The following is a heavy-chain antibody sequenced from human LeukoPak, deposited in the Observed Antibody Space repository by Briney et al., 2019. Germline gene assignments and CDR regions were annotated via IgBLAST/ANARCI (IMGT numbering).Heavy chain of an antibody. D-gene: IGHD3-22*01. CDR3: ARLRRNGDSGGFYYYYDY. V-gene: IGHV3-7*01. CDR1: GFTFSSYW. J-gene: IGHJ4*02. Sequence: GGSLRLSCAASGFTFSSYWMTWVRQAPGKGLEWVANIKHNGDELNYVDSVEDRFTISRDNAKNSVYLQMDSLRAEDTGVYYCARLRRNGDSGGFYYYYDYWGQGTLVTVSS. CDR2: IKHNGDEL.